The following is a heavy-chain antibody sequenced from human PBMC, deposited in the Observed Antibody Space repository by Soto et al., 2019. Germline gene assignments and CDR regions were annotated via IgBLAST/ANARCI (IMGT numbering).Heavy chain of an antibody. V-gene: IGHV3-33*01. Sequence: GGSLRLSCAASGFTFSSYGMHWVRQAPGKGLEWVAVIWYDGSNKYYADSVKGRFTISRDNSKNTLYLQMNSLRAEDTAVYYCARDLVGYYDSSGWEGMDVWGQGITVTVCS. D-gene: IGHD3-22*01. CDR1: GFTFSSYG. CDR2: IWYDGSNK. J-gene: IGHJ6*02. CDR3: ARDLVGYYDSSGWEGMDV.